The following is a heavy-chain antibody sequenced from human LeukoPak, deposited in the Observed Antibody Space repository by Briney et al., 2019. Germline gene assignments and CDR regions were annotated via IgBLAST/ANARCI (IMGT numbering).Heavy chain of an antibody. J-gene: IGHJ3*02. CDR2: IYYSGST. CDR3: ARRLDSSGWYTAAFDI. Sequence: SETLSLTCTVSGGSISSYYWSWIRQPPGKGLEWIGYIYYSGSTNYNPSLKSRVTTSVDTSKNQFSLKLSSVTAADTAVYYCARRLDSSGWYTAAFDIWGQGTMVTVSS. V-gene: IGHV4-59*01. D-gene: IGHD6-19*01. CDR1: GGSISSYY.